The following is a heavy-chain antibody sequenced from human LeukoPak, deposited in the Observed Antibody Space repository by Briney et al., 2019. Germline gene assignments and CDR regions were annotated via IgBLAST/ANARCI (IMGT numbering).Heavy chain of an antibody. CDR3: AREREYCSSGSCHYDMDV. V-gene: IGHV4-59*01. CDR1: GDSMKSYY. Sequence: SETLSLTCTVSGDSMKSYYWTWIRQPPGKGLEWIGYIYYTGSTNYNPSLKSRVTISVDTSKNQFSLKLSSVTAADTAVYYCAREREYCSSGSCHYDMDVWGQGTTVTVSS. J-gene: IGHJ6*02. CDR2: IYYTGST. D-gene: IGHD2-15*01.